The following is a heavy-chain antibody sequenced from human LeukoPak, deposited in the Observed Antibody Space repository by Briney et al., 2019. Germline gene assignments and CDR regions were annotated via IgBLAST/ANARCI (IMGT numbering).Heavy chain of an antibody. Sequence: SVKVSCKASGGTFSSYAISWVRQAPGQGLEWMGGIIPIFGTANYAQQFRGRVTVTTDESTSTAYMELSSLRSEDTAVYYCAWGVVPAAIYGPDYYYYYYMDVWGKGTTVTVSS. CDR1: GGTFSSYA. CDR3: AWGVVPAAIYGPDYYYYYYMDV. V-gene: IGHV1-69*05. J-gene: IGHJ6*03. D-gene: IGHD2-2*02. CDR2: IIPIFGTA.